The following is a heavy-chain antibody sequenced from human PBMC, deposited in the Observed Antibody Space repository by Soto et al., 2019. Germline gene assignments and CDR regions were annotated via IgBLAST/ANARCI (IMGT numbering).Heavy chain of an antibody. CDR2: FDPEDGET. J-gene: IGHJ6*02. Sequence: QVQLVQSGAEVKKPGASVKVSCKVSGYTLTELSMHWVRQAPGKGLEWMGGFDPEDGETIYAQKFQGRVTMTEDTSTDTAYMELSSLRSEDTAVYYCATATVTNPGWYYYYGMDVWGQGTTVTVSS. CDR3: ATATVTNPGWYYYYGMDV. CDR1: GYTLTELS. D-gene: IGHD4-17*01. V-gene: IGHV1-24*01.